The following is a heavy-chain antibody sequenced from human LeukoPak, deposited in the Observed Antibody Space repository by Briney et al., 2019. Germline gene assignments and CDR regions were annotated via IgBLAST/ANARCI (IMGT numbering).Heavy chain of an antibody. V-gene: IGHV1-18*01. Sequence: GASVKVSCKASGYTFTSYGISWVRQAPGQGLEWMGWISAYNGNTNYAQKLQGRVTMTTDTSTSTAYMELRSLRSDDTAVYYCARHGSSYYDSSGYSDYWGQGTLVTVSS. CDR2: ISAYNGNT. D-gene: IGHD3-22*01. J-gene: IGHJ4*02. CDR3: ARHGSSYYDSSGYSDY. CDR1: GYTFTSYG.